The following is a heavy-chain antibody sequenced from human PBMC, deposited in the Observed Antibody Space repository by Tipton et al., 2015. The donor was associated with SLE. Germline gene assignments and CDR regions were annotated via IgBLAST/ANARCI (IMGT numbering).Heavy chain of an antibody. CDR1: GGSISSSSYS. V-gene: IGHV4-39*07. CDR2: IYFSGTS. J-gene: IGHJ3*02. D-gene: IGHD3/OR15-3a*01. CDR3: ARAQRGPIRAFDI. Sequence: TLSLTCTVSGGSISSSSYSWGWIRQPPGKGLEWIGTIYFSGTSYYNPSLQSRVIISVDTSKNQFSLKLSSVTAADTAVYYCARAQRGPIRAFDIWGQGTMVTVSS.